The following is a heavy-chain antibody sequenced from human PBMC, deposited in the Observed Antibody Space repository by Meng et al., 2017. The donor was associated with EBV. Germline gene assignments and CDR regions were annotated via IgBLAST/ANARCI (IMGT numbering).Heavy chain of an antibody. CDR2: LHHSGST. CDR3: ARVSPKRYFDYLAPPDY. Sequence: QVQLQQWGAGLLKPSGXLSLTCAVYGGSVNGYFWSWIRQPPGKGLEWIGELHHSGSTNYNPSLKSRLRISVDTSKNQFSLNLTSVTAADTAVYYCARVSPKRYFDYLAPPDYWGQGTLVTVSS. D-gene: IGHD3-9*01. V-gene: IGHV4-34*01. J-gene: IGHJ4*02. CDR1: GGSVNGYF.